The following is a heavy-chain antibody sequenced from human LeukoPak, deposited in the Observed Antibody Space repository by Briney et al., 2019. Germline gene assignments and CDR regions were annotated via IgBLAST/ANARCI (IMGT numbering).Heavy chain of an antibody. CDR2: ISYDGNNK. J-gene: IGHJ4*02. D-gene: IGHD3-22*01. V-gene: IGHV3-30*03. CDR1: GFTFSSYG. Sequence: GGSLRLSCAASGFTFSSYGMHWVRQAPGKGLEWVAVISYDGNNKYYADSVKGRFTISRDNSKNSLYLQMNSLRAEDTAVYYCARGAYYYEDWGQGTLVTVSS. CDR3: ARGAYYYED.